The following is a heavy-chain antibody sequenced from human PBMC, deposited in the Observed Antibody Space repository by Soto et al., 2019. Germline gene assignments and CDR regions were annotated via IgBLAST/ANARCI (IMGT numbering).Heavy chain of an antibody. CDR1: GGSFSGYY. V-gene: IGHV4-34*01. Sequence: SETLSLTCAVYGGSFSGYYWSWIRQPPGKGLEWIGEINHSGSTNYNPSLKSRVTISVDTSKDQFSLKLSSVTAADTAVYYCARDQIVATMDDYYYYGMDVWGQGTTVTVS. CDR3: ARDQIVATMDDYYYYGMDV. J-gene: IGHJ6*02. D-gene: IGHD5-12*01. CDR2: INHSGST.